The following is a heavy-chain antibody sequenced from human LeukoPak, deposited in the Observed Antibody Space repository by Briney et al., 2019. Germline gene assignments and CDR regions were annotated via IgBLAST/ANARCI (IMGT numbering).Heavy chain of an antibody. CDR3: ARRSSSWFRGGNWFDP. D-gene: IGHD6-13*01. CDR1: GGSFSGYY. Sequence: PSETLSLTCAVYGGSFSGYYWSWIRQPPGKGLEWIGEINHSGSTNYNPSLKSRVTISVDTSKNQFSLKLSSVTAADTAVYYCARRSSSWFRGGNWFDPWGQGTLVTVSS. J-gene: IGHJ5*02. V-gene: IGHV4-34*01. CDR2: INHSGST.